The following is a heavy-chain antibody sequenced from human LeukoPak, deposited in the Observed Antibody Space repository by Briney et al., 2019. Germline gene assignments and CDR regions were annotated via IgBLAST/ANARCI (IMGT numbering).Heavy chain of an antibody. J-gene: IGHJ6*02. V-gene: IGHV3-7*05. CDR1: EFPFGTYW. Sequence: GGSLRLSCTASEFPFGTYWMTWVRQAPGKGLEWVGNIVQDGSEKYYVDSVKGRFTISRVNTKNLLYLQMTSLRAEDTAVYYCARGFQGLDVWGQGTTVTVSS. D-gene: IGHD2-21*01. CDR3: ARGFQGLDV. CDR2: IVQDGSEK.